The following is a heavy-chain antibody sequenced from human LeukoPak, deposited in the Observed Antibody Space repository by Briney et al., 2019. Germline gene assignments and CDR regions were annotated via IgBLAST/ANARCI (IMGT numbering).Heavy chain of an antibody. CDR1: GFTFSSYA. CDR3: AKGAGRYFDWAAEAFDI. J-gene: IGHJ3*02. CDR2: ISGSGGST. Sequence: GGSLRLSCAASGFTFSSYAMSWVRQAPGKGLEWVSAISGSGGSTYYADSVKGRVTISRDNSKNTLYLQMNSLRAEDTAVYYCAKGAGRYFDWAAEAFDIWGQGTMVTVSS. D-gene: IGHD3-9*01. V-gene: IGHV3-23*01.